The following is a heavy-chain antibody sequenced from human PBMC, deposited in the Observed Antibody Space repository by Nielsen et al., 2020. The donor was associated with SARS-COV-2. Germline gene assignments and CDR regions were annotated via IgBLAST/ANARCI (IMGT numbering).Heavy chain of an antibody. CDR3: ARDFGGNTVVTNYFDY. CDR1: GFTFSDYY. Sequence: GGSLRLSCAASGFTFSDYYMSWIRQAPGKGLEWVSYISSSGSTIYYADSVKGRFTISRDNAKNTLYLQMNSLRAEDTAVYYCARDFGGNTVVTNYFDYWGQGTLVTVSS. CDR2: ISSSGSTI. D-gene: IGHD4-23*01. J-gene: IGHJ4*02. V-gene: IGHV3-11*04.